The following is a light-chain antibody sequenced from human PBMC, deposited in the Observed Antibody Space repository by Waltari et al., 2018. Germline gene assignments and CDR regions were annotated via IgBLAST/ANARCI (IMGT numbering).Light chain of an antibody. CDR3: QTYDSRLNGWL. CDR2: GNN. Sequence: QSVLTQPPSVSRAPGQRITIYCTAGYSNTGPESAVHWYQYIPGRPTNLLIFGNNNRPLGVPDRFYGSKSGTSASLAITGGRAEDEADYYCQTYDSRLNGWLFGGGTKVTVL. CDR1: YSNTGPESA. J-gene: IGLJ2*01. V-gene: IGLV1-40*01.